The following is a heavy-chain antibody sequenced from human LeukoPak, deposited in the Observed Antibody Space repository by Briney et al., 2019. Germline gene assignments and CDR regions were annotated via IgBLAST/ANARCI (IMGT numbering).Heavy chain of an antibody. J-gene: IGHJ4*02. D-gene: IGHD3-22*01. V-gene: IGHV1-18*01. Sequence: HWASVTVSCKASGYTFTSYGISWVRQAPGQGLEWMGWISAYNGNTNYAQKLQGRVTMTTDTSTSTAYMELRSLRSDDTAVYYCARDGPLGPPGYDSSGYYLDYFDYWGQGTLVTVSS. CDR2: ISAYNGNT. CDR1: GYTFTSYG. CDR3: ARDGPLGPPGYDSSGYYLDYFDY.